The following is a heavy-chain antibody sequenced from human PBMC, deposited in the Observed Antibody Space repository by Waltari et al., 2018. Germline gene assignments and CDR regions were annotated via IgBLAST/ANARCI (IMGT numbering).Heavy chain of an antibody. J-gene: IGHJ4*02. Sequence: EVQLVESGGGLVKPGGSLRLSCAASGFTFSSYSMNWVRQAPGRGLEWVASITSGSTFIYYEDSVKGRFTISRDNAKNSLYLQMNSLRVEDTAIYYCARAPGLGSGYPYWGQGTLVTVSS. V-gene: IGHV3-21*01. CDR1: GFTFSSYS. CDR2: ITSGSTFI. CDR3: ARAPGLGSGYPY. D-gene: IGHD3-3*01.